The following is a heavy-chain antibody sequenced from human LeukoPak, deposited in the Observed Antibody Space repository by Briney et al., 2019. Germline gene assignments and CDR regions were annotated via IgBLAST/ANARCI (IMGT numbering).Heavy chain of an antibody. V-gene: IGHV3-15*01. Sequence: GGSLRLSCAASGFTFSNAWMSWVRQAPGKGLEWVGRIKSKTDGATTAYAAPVKGTFTISRDDSKNTLYLQMNSLKTEDTAVYYCTTGTTGWIDYWGQGTLVTVSS. CDR2: IKSKTDGATT. D-gene: IGHD1-1*01. J-gene: IGHJ4*02. CDR3: TTGTTGWIDY. CDR1: GFTFSNAW.